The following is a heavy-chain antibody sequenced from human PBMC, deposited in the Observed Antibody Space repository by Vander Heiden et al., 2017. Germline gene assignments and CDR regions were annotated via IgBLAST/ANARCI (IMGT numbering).Heavy chain of an antibody. V-gene: IGHV3-30*03. CDR2: TSYDGRNS. CDR3: ATSSGYYLGSFDY. D-gene: IGHD3-22*01. CDR1: GFTFRTYR. Sequence: HVQLVDSGGGVVQPGTSLRLACAASGFTFRTYRMHRVRQAPGKALALVAVTSYDGRNSYYSYSVKGRFTISRYNYKNTLYLQLNRLSAEDTAVYYCATSSGYYLGSFDYWGQGTLVTVSS. J-gene: IGHJ4*02.